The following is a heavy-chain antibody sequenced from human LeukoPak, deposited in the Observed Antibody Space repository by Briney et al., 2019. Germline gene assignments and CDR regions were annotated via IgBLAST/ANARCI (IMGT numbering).Heavy chain of an antibody. CDR2: MNPDTGDT. CDR1: VYTFTLYD. CDR3: TRGSLSGSSRDY. V-gene: IGHV1-8*01. D-gene: IGHD1-26*01. Sequence: ASVNVSFKASVYTFTLYDINWVRQATGQGLEWMGWMNPDTGDTGYAQKFQGRVTMTRNTSIDTAYMELSGLRSEDSAVYYCTRGSLSGSSRDYWGQGTLVTVSS. J-gene: IGHJ4*02.